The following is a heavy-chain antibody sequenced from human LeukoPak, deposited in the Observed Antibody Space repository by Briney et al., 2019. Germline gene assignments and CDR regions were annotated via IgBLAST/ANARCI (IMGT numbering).Heavy chain of an antibody. CDR3: ATGLTMVRGRLPRYYYYYYGMDV. CDR1: GYTLTELS. D-gene: IGHD3-10*01. V-gene: IGHV1-24*01. Sequence: ASVKVSCKVSGYTLTELSMHWVRQAPGKGLEWMGGFDPEDGETIYAQKFQGRVTMTEDTSTDTAYMELSSLRSEDTAVYYCATGLTMVRGRLPRYYYYYYGMDVWGQGTTVTVSS. J-gene: IGHJ6*02. CDR2: FDPEDGET.